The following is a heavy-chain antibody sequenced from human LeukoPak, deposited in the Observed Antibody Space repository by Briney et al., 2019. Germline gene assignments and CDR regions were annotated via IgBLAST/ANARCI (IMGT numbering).Heavy chain of an antibody. J-gene: IGHJ3*02. D-gene: IGHD2-15*01. CDR1: GFTFSDYY. CDR3: AREDIVVVVAATYHDAFDI. V-gene: IGHV3-11*01. Sequence: PGGSLRLSCAASGFTFSDYYMSWIRQAPGKGLEWVSYISSSGSTIYYAGSVKGRFTISRDNAKNSLYLQMNSLRAEDTAVYYCAREDIVVVVAATYHDAFDIWGQGTMVTVSS. CDR2: ISSSGSTI.